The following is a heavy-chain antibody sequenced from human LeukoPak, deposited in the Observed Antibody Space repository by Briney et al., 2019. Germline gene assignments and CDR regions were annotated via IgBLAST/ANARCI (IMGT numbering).Heavy chain of an antibody. Sequence: ASVKVSCKASGYTFTSYGISWVRQAPGQGREWMGWISAYNGNANYAQKLQGIVTMNTDTSTSTAYMELRSLRSDDTAVYYCARGFVWWELLYFDYWGQGTLVTVSS. CDR1: GYTFTSYG. CDR3: ARGFVWWELLYFDY. J-gene: IGHJ4*02. D-gene: IGHD1-26*01. V-gene: IGHV1-18*01. CDR2: ISAYNGNA.